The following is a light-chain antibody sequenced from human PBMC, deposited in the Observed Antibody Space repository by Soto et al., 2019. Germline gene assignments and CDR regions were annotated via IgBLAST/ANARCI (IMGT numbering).Light chain of an antibody. CDR1: NSDIGIYNL. V-gene: IGLV2-23*02. CDR2: EVT. Sequence: QSALTQPASVSGSPGQSITISCTGTNSDIGIYNLVSWYQQHPGKVPKAIIYEVTKRPSGISDRFSGSKSGNTASLTISGLQAEDEADYYCCSYAGTTTFVLFGGGTKLTVL. CDR3: CSYAGTTTFVL. J-gene: IGLJ3*02.